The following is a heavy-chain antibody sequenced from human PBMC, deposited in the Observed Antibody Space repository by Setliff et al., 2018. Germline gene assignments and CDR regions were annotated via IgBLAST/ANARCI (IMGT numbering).Heavy chain of an antibody. Sequence: SETLSLTCSVSGASITSGGFYWTWIRQPAGKGLEWIGHISPSGSTTYNPSVKSRVTISVDTSKNQFSLKLSSVSAADTAVYYCARSEGRRDGYNWWGQGTLVTVSS. CDR2: ISPSGST. V-gene: IGHV4-61*09. CDR3: ARSEGRRDGYNW. D-gene: IGHD5-12*01. J-gene: IGHJ4*02. CDR1: GASITSGGFY.